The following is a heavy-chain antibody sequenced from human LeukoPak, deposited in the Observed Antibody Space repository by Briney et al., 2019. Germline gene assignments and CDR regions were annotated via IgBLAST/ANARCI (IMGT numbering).Heavy chain of an antibody. CDR2: IFPSGGEI. Sequence: GGSLRLSCAASGFTFSTFAMVWVRQPPGKGLEWVSSIFPSGGEIHYADSVRGRFTISRDNSKSTLSLQMNSLRAEDTAVYYCARCRTRAYYMDVWGKGTTVTISS. V-gene: IGHV3-23*01. J-gene: IGHJ6*03. CDR3: ARCRTRAYYMDV. CDR1: GFTFSTFA. D-gene: IGHD1-7*01.